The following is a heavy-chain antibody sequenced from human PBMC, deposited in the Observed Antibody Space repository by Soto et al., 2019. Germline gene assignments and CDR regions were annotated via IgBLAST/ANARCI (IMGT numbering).Heavy chain of an antibody. CDR3: ARDQLYSSSWSDY. Sequence: QVQLAESGGGVVQPGRSLRLSCAASGFTFSSYGMHWVRQAPGKGLEWVAVIWYDGSNKYYADSVKGRFTISRDNSKNTLYLQMNSLRAEDTAVYYCARDQLYSSSWSDYWGQGTLVTVSS. J-gene: IGHJ4*02. CDR1: GFTFSSYG. D-gene: IGHD6-13*01. CDR2: IWYDGSNK. V-gene: IGHV3-33*01.